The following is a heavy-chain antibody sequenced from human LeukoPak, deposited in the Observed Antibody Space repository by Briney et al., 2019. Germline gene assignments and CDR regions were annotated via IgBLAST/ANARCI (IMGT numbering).Heavy chain of an antibody. CDR3: ARGTPPYYNYGMDV. D-gene: IGHD2-15*01. J-gene: IGHJ6*02. CDR1: VCTVRSYA. Sequence: ASVTVSCLASVCTVRSYAISWVRQAPGRGREWMGWISAYNCNTNHAQKLQGRVTMTTDTSTSTAYMELRSLRSDDTAVYYCARGTPPYYNYGMDVWGQGTTVTLSS. CDR2: ISAYNCNT. V-gene: IGHV1-18*01.